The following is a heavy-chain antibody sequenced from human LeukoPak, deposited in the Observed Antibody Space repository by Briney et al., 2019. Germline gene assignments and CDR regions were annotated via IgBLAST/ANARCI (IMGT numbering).Heavy chain of an antibody. J-gene: IGHJ4*02. D-gene: IGHD7-27*01. CDR2: INQDGSEI. CDR3: ATLNWGNLDY. Sequence: GGSLRLSCAGYGFTFSSFWMNWVRQAPGKGLEWVANINQDGSEIYYADSVKGRFTLSRDNAVNSVYLQMSDLRAEETAVYYCATLNWGNLDYWGLGTLVTVSS. CDR1: GFTFSSFW. V-gene: IGHV3-7*01.